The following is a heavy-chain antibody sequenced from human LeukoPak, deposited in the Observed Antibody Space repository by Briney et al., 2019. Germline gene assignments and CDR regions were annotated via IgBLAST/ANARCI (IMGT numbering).Heavy chain of an antibody. CDR2: INHSGRT. Sequence: PSETLSLTCAVYGRSFSGYYWSWVRQPPGKGLEWLGEINHSGRTNYNPSLKSRVTISVDTSKNQFSLKLSSVTAAVTAVYYCARDNGSGSYWFPYGGQGTLVTVSS. CDR1: GRSFSGYY. D-gene: IGHD3-10*01. J-gene: IGHJ4*02. CDR3: ARDNGSGSYWFPY. V-gene: IGHV4-34*01.